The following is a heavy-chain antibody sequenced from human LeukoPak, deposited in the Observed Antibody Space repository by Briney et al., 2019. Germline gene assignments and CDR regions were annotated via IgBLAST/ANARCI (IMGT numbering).Heavy chain of an antibody. D-gene: IGHD1-26*01. J-gene: IGHJ4*02. Sequence: SETLSLTCAVYGGSFSGYYWSWLRQPPGKGLEWIGEINHSGSTNYNPSLKRRVTISVDTSKNQFSLKLSSVTAADTAVYYCARHLGSWSGSYCDYWGQGTLVTVSS. CDR3: ARHLGSWSGSYCDY. CDR2: INHSGST. V-gene: IGHV4-34*01. CDR1: GGSFSGYY.